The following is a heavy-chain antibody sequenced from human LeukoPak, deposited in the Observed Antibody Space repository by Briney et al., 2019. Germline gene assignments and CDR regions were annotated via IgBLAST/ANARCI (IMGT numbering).Heavy chain of an antibody. CDR1: GYTFTSYG. D-gene: IGHD3-3*01. CDR2: ISAYNGNT. J-gene: IGHJ5*02. V-gene: IGHV1-18*01. Sequence: ASVKVSCKASGYTFTSYGISWVRQAPGQGLEWMGWISAYNGNTNYAQKLQGRVTMTTDTSTSTAYMELRSLRSDDTAVYYCARVLSITIFGVSNWFDPWGQGTLVTVSS. CDR3: ARVLSITIFGVSNWFDP.